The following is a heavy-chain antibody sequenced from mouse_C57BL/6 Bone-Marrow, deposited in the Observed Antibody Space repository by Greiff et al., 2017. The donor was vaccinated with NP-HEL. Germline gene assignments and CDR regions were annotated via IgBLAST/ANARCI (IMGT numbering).Heavy chain of an antibody. Sequence: QVQLQQSGAELVRPGTSVKVSCKASGYAFTNYLIEWVKQRPGPGLEWIGVINPGSGGTNYNEKFKGKATLTADKSSSTAYMQLSSLTSEDSAVYFCARWYYGSSYYFDYWGQGTTLTVSS. CDR2: INPGSGGT. CDR3: ARWYYGSSYYFDY. V-gene: IGHV1-54*01. CDR1: GYAFTNYL. J-gene: IGHJ2*01. D-gene: IGHD1-1*01.